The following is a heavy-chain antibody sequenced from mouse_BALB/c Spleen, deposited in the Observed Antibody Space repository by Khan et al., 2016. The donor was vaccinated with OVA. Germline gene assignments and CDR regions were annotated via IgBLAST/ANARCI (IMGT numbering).Heavy chain of an antibody. Sequence: QVQLKESGPGLVAPSQSLSITCTISGFSLTSYGVHWVRQPPGKGLEWLVVIWTGGSTTYNSALMSRLSISKDNSKSQVFLKMNSLQTDDTAMYYCARYYGNYGWYFDVWGAGTTVTVSS. V-gene: IGHV2-9*02. CDR1: GFSLTSYG. CDR2: IWTGGST. J-gene: IGHJ1*01. CDR3: ARYYGNYGWYFDV. D-gene: IGHD2-1*01.